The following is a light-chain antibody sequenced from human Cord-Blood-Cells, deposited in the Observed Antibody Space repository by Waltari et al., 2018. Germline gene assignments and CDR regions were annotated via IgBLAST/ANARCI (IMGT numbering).Light chain of an antibody. CDR1: QSISSW. J-gene: IGKJ2*01. Sequence: IQMTQSPSTLSASVGDRVTITCRASQSISSWLAWYQQKPGKAPKLLIYDASSLESGVPSRFSGSGSETEFTLTISSLQPDDFATYYCQQYNSYSYTFGQGTKLEIK. CDR3: QQYNSYSYT. V-gene: IGKV1-5*01. CDR2: DAS.